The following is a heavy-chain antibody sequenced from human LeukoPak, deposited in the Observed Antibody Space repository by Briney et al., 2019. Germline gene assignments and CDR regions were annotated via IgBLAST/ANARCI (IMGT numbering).Heavy chain of an antibody. V-gene: IGHV1-18*01. D-gene: IGHD6-6*01. CDR2: ISAYNGNT. CDR1: GYTFTTYG. J-gene: IGHJ5*02. Sequence: ASVKVSCKASGYTFTTYGISWVRQAPGQRLEWMGWISAYNGNTNYAQQFQDRVTMSTDTSMSTAYMELRSLRPDDTAVYYCARDLIAVRPGWFDPLGPGIPGHRLL. CDR3: ARDLIAVRPGWFDP.